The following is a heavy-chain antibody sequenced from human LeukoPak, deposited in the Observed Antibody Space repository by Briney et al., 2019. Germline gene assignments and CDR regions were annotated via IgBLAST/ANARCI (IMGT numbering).Heavy chain of an antibody. CDR3: AKGANSDTRYYFDY. CDR2: ILANGTP. V-gene: IGHV3-23*01. D-gene: IGHD1-26*01. Sequence: GGSLRLSCAASGFTLSSYTVNWVRQAPGKGLEWVSVILANGTPFYADSVKGRFTISRDNSKNTLFLQMKSLRVEHTAIYYCAKGANSDTRYYFDYWGQGSLVTVSS. CDR1: GFTLSSYT. J-gene: IGHJ4*02.